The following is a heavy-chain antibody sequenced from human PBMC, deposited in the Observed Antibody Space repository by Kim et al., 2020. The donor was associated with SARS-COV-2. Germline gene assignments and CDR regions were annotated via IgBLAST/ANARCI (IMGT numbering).Heavy chain of an antibody. CDR1: GFSFSTSW. V-gene: IGHV3-7*01. D-gene: IGHD3-22*01. CDR2: IRRDGSRV. Sequence: GGSLRLSCAASGFSFSTSWMTWVRQAPGKGLEWVANIRRDGSRVHYVDSVKGRFIISRDNAKNSLYLQMSSLRAEDTAVYYCARDVSPYYDTSTYYDAFDIWGQGTTVTVSS. CDR3: ARDVSPYYDTSTYYDAFDI. J-gene: IGHJ3*02.